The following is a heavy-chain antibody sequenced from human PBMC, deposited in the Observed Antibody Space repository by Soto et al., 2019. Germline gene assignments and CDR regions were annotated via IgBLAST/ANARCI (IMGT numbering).Heavy chain of an antibody. Sequence: GGSLRLSCAASGFIFNEYGMHGVRQAPGKGLEWVAVIWYDGSNKYYADSVKGRFTFSRDNSKNTMSLQMNSLRVEDTAVYYCARWGCSGSNCNLNQRSFDLWGQGTLVTVSS. CDR1: GFIFNEYG. J-gene: IGHJ4*02. CDR3: ARWGCSGSNCNLNQRSFDL. D-gene: IGHD2-15*01. V-gene: IGHV3-33*03. CDR2: IWYDGSNK.